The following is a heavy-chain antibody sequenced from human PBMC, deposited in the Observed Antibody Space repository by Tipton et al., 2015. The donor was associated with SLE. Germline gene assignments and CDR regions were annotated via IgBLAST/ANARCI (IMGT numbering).Heavy chain of an antibody. CDR2: INHSGST. V-gene: IGHV4-34*01. J-gene: IGHJ4*02. CDR3: AKGPSFDY. CDR1: GGSFSGYY. Sequence: TLSLTCAVYGGSFSGYYWSWIRQPPGKGLEWIGEINHSGSTNYNPSLKSRVTISVDTSKNQFSLKLNSVTAADTAVYYCAKGPSFDYWGQGTLVTVSS.